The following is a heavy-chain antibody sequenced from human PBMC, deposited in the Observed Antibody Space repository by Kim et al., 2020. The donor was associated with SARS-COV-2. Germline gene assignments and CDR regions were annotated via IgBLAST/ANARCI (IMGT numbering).Heavy chain of an antibody. Sequence: SETLSLTCAVYGGSFSGYYWSWIRQPPGKGLEWIGEINHSGSTNYNPSLKSRVTISVDTSKNQFSLKLSSVTAADTAVYYCARAPRYSSSWYLVGQYYYGMDVWGQGTTVTVSS. CDR1: GGSFSGYY. V-gene: IGHV4-34*01. J-gene: IGHJ6*02. CDR3: ARAPRYSSSWYLVGQYYYGMDV. D-gene: IGHD6-13*01. CDR2: INHSGST.